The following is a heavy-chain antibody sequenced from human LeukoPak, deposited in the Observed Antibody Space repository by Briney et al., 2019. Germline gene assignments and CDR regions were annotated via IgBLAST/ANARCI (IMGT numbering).Heavy chain of an antibody. V-gene: IGHV5-51*01. CDR3: ARPYYYDSSGYYWNAFDI. CDR2: IYPGDSDT. J-gene: IGHJ3*02. Sequence: GGSLKISCKGSGYSFTSYWIGWVRQMLGKGLEWMGIIYPGDSDTRYSPSFQGQVTISADKSISTAYLQWSSLKASDTAMYYCARPYYYDSSGYYWNAFDIWGQGTMVTVSS. D-gene: IGHD3-22*01. CDR1: GYSFTSYW.